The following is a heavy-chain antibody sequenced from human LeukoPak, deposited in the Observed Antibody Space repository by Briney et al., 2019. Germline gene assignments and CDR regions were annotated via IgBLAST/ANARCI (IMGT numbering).Heavy chain of an antibody. CDR3: AKAEGAAAGILPY. V-gene: IGHV3-23*01. CDR2: ISGSGGST. J-gene: IGHJ4*02. Sequence: PGGSLRLSCAASGFTFSSYAMSWVRQAPGKGLEWVSAISGSGGSTYYADSVKGRFTISGDNSKNTLYLQMNSLRAEDTAVYYCAKAEGAAAGILPYWGQRTLVTVSS. CDR1: GFTFSSYA. D-gene: IGHD6-13*01.